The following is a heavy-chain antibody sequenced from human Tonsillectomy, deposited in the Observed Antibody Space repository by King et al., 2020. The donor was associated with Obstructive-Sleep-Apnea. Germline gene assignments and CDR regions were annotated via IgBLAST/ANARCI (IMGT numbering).Heavy chain of an antibody. CDR3: ARSDYFDTSGYLV. D-gene: IGHD3-22*01. V-gene: IGHV4-30-4*01. CDR2: IYYSGST. CDR1: GGSISSGAYY. Sequence: QLQESGPGLVKPSQTLSLTCTVSGGSISSGAYYWSWIRQPPGKGLEWIGYIYYSGSTSYNPSLKSRLTISADTSKNQFSLKLSSVTAADTAVYYCARSDYFDTSGYLVWGQGTLVTVSS. J-gene: IGHJ4*02.